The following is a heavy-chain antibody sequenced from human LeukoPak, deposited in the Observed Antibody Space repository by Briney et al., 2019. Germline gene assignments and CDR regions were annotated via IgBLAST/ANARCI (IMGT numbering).Heavy chain of an antibody. D-gene: IGHD4-17*01. CDR2: IWYDGSNK. CDR1: GFTFSSYG. Sequence: GGSLRLSCAASGFTFSSYGMHWVRQAPGKGLEWVAVIWYDGSNKYYADSVKGRFTISRDNSKNTLYLQMNSLRAEDTAVYYCARDKGYGGNSAPGYWGQGTLVTVSS. V-gene: IGHV3-33*01. CDR3: ARDKGYGGNSAPGY. J-gene: IGHJ4*02.